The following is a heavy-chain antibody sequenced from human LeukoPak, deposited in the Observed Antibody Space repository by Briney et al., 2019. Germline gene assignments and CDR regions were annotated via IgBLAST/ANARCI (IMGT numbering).Heavy chain of an antibody. J-gene: IGHJ5*02. CDR3: ARGPGRSATTNWFDP. CDR2: IYYSGST. Sequence: SQTLSLTCTVSGGSISSGGYYWSWIRQHPGKGLEWIGYIYYSGSTYYNPSLKSRVTISVDTSKNQFSPKLSSVTAADTAVYYCARGPGRSATTNWFDPWGQGTLVTVSS. V-gene: IGHV4-31*03. D-gene: IGHD3-3*01. CDR1: GGSISSGGYY.